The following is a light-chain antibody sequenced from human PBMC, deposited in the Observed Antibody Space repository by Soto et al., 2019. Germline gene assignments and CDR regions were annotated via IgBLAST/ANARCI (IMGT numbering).Light chain of an antibody. J-gene: IGKJ4*01. CDR2: KAS. CDR1: QSISTW. CDR3: QQYNAYPLT. Sequence: DIQMTQSPSTLSASVGDRVTITCRASQSISTWLAWYQQKPGKAPKLLIYKASNLEGGVPSRFSDSGSGTEFTITISGLQPDDFATYYCQQYNAYPLTFGGGTTVEIK. V-gene: IGKV1-5*03.